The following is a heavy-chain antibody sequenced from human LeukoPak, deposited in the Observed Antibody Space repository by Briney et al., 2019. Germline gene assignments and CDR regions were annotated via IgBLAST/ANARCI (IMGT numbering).Heavy chain of an antibody. CDR1: GFTFSSYS. CDR3: ARVDYSNYLLIYYYYYMGV. J-gene: IGHJ6*03. V-gene: IGHV3-48*01. D-gene: IGHD4-11*01. Sequence: GGSLRLSCAASGFTFSSYSMNWVRQAPGKGLEWISYISSSSSTTYYADSVKGRFTISRDNAKNSLYLQMNSLRAEDTAVYYCARVDYSNYLLIYYYYYMGVWGKGTTVTVSS. CDR2: ISSSSSTT.